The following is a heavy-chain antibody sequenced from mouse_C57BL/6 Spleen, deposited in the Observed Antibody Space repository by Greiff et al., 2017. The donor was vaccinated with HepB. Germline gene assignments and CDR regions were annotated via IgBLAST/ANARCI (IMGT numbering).Heavy chain of an antibody. Sequence: LQESGPELVKPGASVKISCKASGYAFSSSWMNWVKQRPGKGLEWIGRIYPGDGDTNYNGKFKGKATLTADKSSSTAYRQLSSLTSEDSAVYFCALLTGPYYYAMDYWGQGTSVTVSS. J-gene: IGHJ4*01. CDR3: ALLTGPYYYAMDY. D-gene: IGHD4-1*01. V-gene: IGHV1-82*01. CDR1: GYAFSSSW. CDR2: IYPGDGDT.